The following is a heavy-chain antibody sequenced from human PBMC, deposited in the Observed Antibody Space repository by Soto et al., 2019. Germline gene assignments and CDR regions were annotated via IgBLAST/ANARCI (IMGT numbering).Heavy chain of an antibody. CDR2: MSAYDGNT. CDR1: GYTFTRYD. CDR3: ARESFELGWFDP. Sequence: ASVKVSCKASGYTFTRYDINWVRQATGQGLEWMGWMSAYDGNTNYAQKLQGRVTMTRNTSTSTAYMELRSLRSDDTAVYYCARESFELGWFDPWGQGTLVTVSS. D-gene: IGHD3-16*01. V-gene: IGHV1-18*01. J-gene: IGHJ5*02.